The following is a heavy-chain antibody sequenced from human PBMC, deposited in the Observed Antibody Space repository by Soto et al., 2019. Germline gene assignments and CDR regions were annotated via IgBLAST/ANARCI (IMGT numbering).Heavy chain of an antibody. Sequence: WEPLQISWKVSGGSFTGYWSGWIRQMPGKGLEWMGIIYPGDSDTRYSPSFQGQVTISADKSISTAYLQWSSLKASDTAMYYCARLCCGGGDHYSGMDVWGQGTTVTVSS. D-gene: IGHD2-21*01. CDR3: ARLCCGGGDHYSGMDV. CDR1: GGSFTGYW. J-gene: IGHJ6*02. V-gene: IGHV5-51*01. CDR2: IYPGDSDT.